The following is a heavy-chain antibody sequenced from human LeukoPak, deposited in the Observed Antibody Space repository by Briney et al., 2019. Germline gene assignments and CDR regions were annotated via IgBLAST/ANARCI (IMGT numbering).Heavy chain of an antibody. D-gene: IGHD6-19*01. V-gene: IGHV4-59*01. CDR3: ARATWGGGWYPCYFDY. CDR2: VCYSGSR. J-gene: IGHJ4*02. CDR1: GGSISSYY. Sequence: SETLSLTCTVSGGSISSYYWSWSWQPPGKGLGWIGYVCYSGSRNSNPSPNIRVTVSVDTSTTQYSLKLSPVTAADTAVYYCARATWGGGWYPCYFDYWGQGTLVTVSS.